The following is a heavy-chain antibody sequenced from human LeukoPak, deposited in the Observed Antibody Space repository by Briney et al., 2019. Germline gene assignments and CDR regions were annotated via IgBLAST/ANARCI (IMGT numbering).Heavy chain of an antibody. Sequence: PGGSLILSCATSGFTFSSYWMSWVRQAPGKGLEWVANIKQDGSEKYYVDSVKGRFTISRDNDKNSLYLQMNSLRAEDTAVYYCARDQSGIVATITFDYWGQGILVTVSS. J-gene: IGHJ4*02. CDR1: GFTFSSYW. CDR3: ARDQSGIVATITFDY. D-gene: IGHD5-12*01. CDR2: IKQDGSEK. V-gene: IGHV3-7*01.